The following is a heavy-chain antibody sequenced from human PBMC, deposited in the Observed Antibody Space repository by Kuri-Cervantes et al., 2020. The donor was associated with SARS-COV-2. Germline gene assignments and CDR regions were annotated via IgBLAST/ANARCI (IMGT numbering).Heavy chain of an antibody. CDR2: IYYSGST. D-gene: IGHD3-3*01. CDR1: GGSISSYY. J-gene: IGHJ4*02. CDR3: ARIQTRTIFGVVQYFHY. V-gene: IGHV4-59*01. Sequence: SETLSLTCTVSGGSISSYYWSWIRQPPGKGLEWIGYIYYSGSTNYNPSLKSRVTISVDTSKNQSSLKLSSVTAADTAVYYCARIQTRTIFGVVQYFHYWGQGALVTVSS.